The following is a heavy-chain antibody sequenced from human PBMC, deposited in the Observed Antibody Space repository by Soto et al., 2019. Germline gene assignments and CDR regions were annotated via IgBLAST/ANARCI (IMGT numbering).Heavy chain of an antibody. V-gene: IGHV3-23*01. CDR3: AKVGGKNNYYYGMDV. Sequence: GGSLRLSCAASGFNFSSYAMSWVRQAPGKGLEWVSAISGSGGSTYYADSVKGRFTISRDNSKNTLYLQMNSLRAKDMAVYYCAKVGGKNNYYYGMDVWGQGTTVTVSS. CDR1: GFNFSSYA. D-gene: IGHD2-15*01. J-gene: IGHJ6*02. CDR2: ISGSGGST.